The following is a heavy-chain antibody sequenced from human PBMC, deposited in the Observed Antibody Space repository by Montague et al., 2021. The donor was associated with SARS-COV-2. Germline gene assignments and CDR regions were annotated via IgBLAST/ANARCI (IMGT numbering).Heavy chain of an antibody. CDR1: GFTFSSYA. V-gene: IGHV3-23*01. J-gene: IGHJ6*02. Sequence: SLRLSCSASGFTFSSYAMSWVRQAPGKGLEWVSAISGSGGSTYYXDSVKGRFTISRDNSKNTLYLQMNGLRAEDTAVYYCAKVGSSWYHGYYYGMDVWGQGTTVTVSS. CDR2: ISGSGGST. D-gene: IGHD6-13*01. CDR3: AKVGSSWYHGYYYGMDV.